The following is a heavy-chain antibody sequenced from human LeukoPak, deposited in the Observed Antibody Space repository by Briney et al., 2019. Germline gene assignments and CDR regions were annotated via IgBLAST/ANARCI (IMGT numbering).Heavy chain of an antibody. D-gene: IGHD2-21*02. CDR2: VFYSGNT. CDR1: GDSINSENYY. Sequence: PSETLSLTCSVSGDSINSENYYWGWIRQPPGKGLEWIGTVFYSGNTYYNPSLKSRVTMSVDTSNNLFSLKLRSVTAADRGIYSCARPPVTSRPSEAFDIWGQGTMVTVSS. V-gene: IGHV4-39*01. J-gene: IGHJ3*02. CDR3: ARPPVTSRPSEAFDI.